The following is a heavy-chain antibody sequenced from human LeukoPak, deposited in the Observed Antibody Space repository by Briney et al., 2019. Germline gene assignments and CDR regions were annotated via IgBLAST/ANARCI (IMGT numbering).Heavy chain of an antibody. CDR1: GFTFSDYY. D-gene: IGHD6-13*01. CDR3: AKVPRQSGWYPLSDS. J-gene: IGHJ5*01. Sequence: GGSLRLSCAASGFTFSDYYMSWIRQAPGKGLEWVSYISISSSYTNYADSVKGRFTISRDNAKNSLYLQMNSLRAEDTAVYYCAKVPRQSGWYPLSDSWGQGALVTVSS. CDR2: ISISSSYT. V-gene: IGHV3-11*05.